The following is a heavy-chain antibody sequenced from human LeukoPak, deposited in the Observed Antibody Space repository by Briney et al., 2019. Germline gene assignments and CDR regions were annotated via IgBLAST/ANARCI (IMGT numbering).Heavy chain of an antibody. CDR1: GFSVSTTY. D-gene: IGHD3-9*01. V-gene: IGHV3-66*01. CDR2: IHNTYYT. J-gene: IGHJ4*02. Sequence: GGSLRLSCAASGFSVSTTYMNWVRQAPGKGLEWVSLIHNTYYTYYADSVKDRFTISRDDSRNTVYLQMNSLRAEDTAVYYCARDGGTYYDIVTGYVSLFDYWGQGILVTVSS. CDR3: ARDGGTYYDIVTGYVSLFDY.